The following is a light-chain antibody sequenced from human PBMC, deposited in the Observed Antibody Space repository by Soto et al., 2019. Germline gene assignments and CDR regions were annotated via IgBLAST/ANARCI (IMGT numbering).Light chain of an antibody. Sequence: QSALTQPASVSGSPGQSITISCTGTSSDVGGYNYVSWYQQHPGKAPKLMIYEVSNRPSGVSNRFSGSKSGNTASLTISGLQAEDEADYYCQSFDSSLGGSGVFGGGTKLTVL. CDR1: SSDVGGYNY. CDR3: QSFDSSLGGSGV. J-gene: IGLJ3*02. V-gene: IGLV2-14*01. CDR2: EVS.